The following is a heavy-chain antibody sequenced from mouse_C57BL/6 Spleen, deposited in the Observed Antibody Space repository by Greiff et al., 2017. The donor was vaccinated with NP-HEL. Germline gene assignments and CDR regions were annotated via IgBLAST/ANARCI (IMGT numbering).Heavy chain of an antibody. CDR2: ILPGSGST. D-gene: IGHD1-1*01. Sequence: VQLQQSGAELMKPGASVKLSCKATGYTFTGYWIEWVKQRPGHGLEWIGEILPGSGSTNYNEKFKGKATFTADTSSNTAYMQLSSLTTEDSAIYYCARKGIYYYGSSYLWYFDVWGTGTTVTVSS. J-gene: IGHJ1*03. V-gene: IGHV1-9*01. CDR3: ARKGIYYYGSSYLWYFDV. CDR1: GYTFTGYW.